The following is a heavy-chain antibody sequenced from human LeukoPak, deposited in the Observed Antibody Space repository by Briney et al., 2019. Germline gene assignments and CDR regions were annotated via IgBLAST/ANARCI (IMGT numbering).Heavy chain of an antibody. D-gene: IGHD3-10*02. Sequence: AWESLRLSCAASGFTFSSYDMHWVRQAPGKGLEWISYMSSSGSTIYYAASVKGRFTISRDNAKNSLHLQMNSLNAEDTAVYYCGELGITMIGGVWGKGTTVTIS. CDR2: MSSSGSTI. CDR1: GFTFSSYD. V-gene: IGHV3-48*03. J-gene: IGHJ6*03. CDR3: GELGITMIGGV.